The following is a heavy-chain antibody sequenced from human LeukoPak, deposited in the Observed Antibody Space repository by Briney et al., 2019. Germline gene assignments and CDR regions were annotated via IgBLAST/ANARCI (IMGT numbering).Heavy chain of an antibody. J-gene: IGHJ4*02. V-gene: IGHV3-23*01. CDR3: AKDPASYYYDSSGYYYGG. D-gene: IGHD3-22*01. Sequence: SGGSTYYADSVKGRFTISRDNSKNTLYLQMNSLRAEDTAVYYCAKDPASYYYDSSGYYYGGWGQGTLVTVSS. CDR2: SGGST.